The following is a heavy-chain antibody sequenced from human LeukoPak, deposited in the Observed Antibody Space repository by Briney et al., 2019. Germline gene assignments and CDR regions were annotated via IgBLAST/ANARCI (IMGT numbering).Heavy chain of an antibody. Sequence: SGRSLRLSCAASGFTFSSYGMHWVRQAPGKGLEEVAVISYGGSNKFYADSVKGRFTISRDNSKNTLYLQMNSLRAEDTAVYYCAKDVGMIGYCSGGSCYAIDYWGQGTLVTVPS. V-gene: IGHV3-30*18. CDR1: GFTFSSYG. CDR2: ISYGGSNK. J-gene: IGHJ4*02. D-gene: IGHD2-15*01. CDR3: AKDVGMIGYCSGGSCYAIDY.